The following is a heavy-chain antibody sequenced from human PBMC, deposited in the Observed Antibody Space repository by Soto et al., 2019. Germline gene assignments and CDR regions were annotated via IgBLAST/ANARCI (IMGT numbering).Heavy chain of an antibody. CDR2: ISYDGSKK. J-gene: IGHJ4*02. Sequence: HPGGSLRLSCAASGFTFSSHGMHWVRQAPGKGLEWVTFISYDGSKKYYADSVKGRFTISRDNPKNTLYLQMNSLRAEDTAVYYCANYYYASAYWGQGTLVTVSS. CDR3: ANYYYASAY. CDR1: GFTFSSHG. V-gene: IGHV3-30*18. D-gene: IGHD3-10*01.